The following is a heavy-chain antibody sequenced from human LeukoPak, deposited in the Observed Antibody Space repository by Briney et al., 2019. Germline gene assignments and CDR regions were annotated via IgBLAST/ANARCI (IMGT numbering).Heavy chain of an antibody. CDR1: GFTFSSYW. CDR3: ARGGGLDV. D-gene: IGHD3-16*01. V-gene: IGHV3-7*03. Sequence: GGSLRLSCAASGFTFSSYWMNWARQAPGKGLEWVASINHNGIVNYYVDPVKGRFTISRDNAKNSLYLQMSNLRAEDTAVYFCARGGGLDVWGQGATVTVSS. CDR2: INHNGIVN. J-gene: IGHJ6*02.